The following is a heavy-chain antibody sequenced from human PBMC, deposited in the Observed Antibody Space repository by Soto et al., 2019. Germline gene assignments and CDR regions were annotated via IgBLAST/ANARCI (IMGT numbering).Heavy chain of an antibody. Sequence: SVKVSCKASGGTLISYAISLLLQAPVQVLEWMGGIIPIFGTANYAQKFQGRVTITADKSTSTAYMELSSLRSEDTAVYYCARVSEYYYDSSGYYLDAFDIWGQGTMVTVSS. CDR3: ARVSEYYYDSSGYYLDAFDI. J-gene: IGHJ3*02. CDR2: IIPIFGTA. CDR1: GGTLISYA. V-gene: IGHV1-69*06. D-gene: IGHD3-22*01.